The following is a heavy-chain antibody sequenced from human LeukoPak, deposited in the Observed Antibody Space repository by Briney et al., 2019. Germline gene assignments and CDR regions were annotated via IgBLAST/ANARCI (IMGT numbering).Heavy chain of an antibody. Sequence: GGSLRLSCEASGFTFSSYWMSWVRQAPGKGLEGVANIKQDGSEKYYVDSVKGRFTIYRDNAKNSLYLQLNSLRAEDTAVFYCARAVGQWLGRPYYYYGMDVWGQGTTVTVSS. CDR3: ARAVGQWLGRPYYYYGMDV. CDR1: GFTFSSYW. D-gene: IGHD6-19*01. J-gene: IGHJ6*02. CDR2: IKQDGSEK. V-gene: IGHV3-7*01.